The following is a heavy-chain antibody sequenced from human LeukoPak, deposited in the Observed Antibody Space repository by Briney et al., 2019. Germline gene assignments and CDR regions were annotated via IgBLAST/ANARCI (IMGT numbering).Heavy chain of an antibody. Sequence: GGSLRLSCAASGFTFNSYALSWVRQAPGKGLEWVSTIGGGGENTYYADSVKGRFTIPRDNSRNTLYLQMKSLRAEDTAVYFCAKVLTGSQDYWGQGTLVTVSS. D-gene: IGHD7-27*01. CDR1: GFTFNSYA. CDR3: AKVLTGSQDY. V-gene: IGHV3-23*01. J-gene: IGHJ4*02. CDR2: IGGGGENT.